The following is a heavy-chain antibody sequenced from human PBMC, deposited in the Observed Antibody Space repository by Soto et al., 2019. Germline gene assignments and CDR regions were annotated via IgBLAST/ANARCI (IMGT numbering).Heavy chain of an antibody. CDR2: ISYDGSNK. CDR1: GFTFSSYG. V-gene: IGHV3-30*18. D-gene: IGHD3-10*01. Sequence: QVPLVESGGGVVQPGRSLRLSCAASGFTFSSYGVHWVRQAPGKGLEWVAVISYDGSNKYYADSVKGRFTISRDNSKNTLYLQMNSLRAEDTAVYYCVKGLLWLGEFLSSFDYWGQGTLVTVSS. CDR3: VKGLLWLGEFLSSFDY. J-gene: IGHJ4*02.